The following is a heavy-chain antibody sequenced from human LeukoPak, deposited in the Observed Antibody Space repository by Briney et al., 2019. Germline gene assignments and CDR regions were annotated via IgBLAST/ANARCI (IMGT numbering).Heavy chain of an antibody. CDR3: ARSTYYDFWSGYPYYYYGMDV. D-gene: IGHD3-3*01. CDR1: GYTFTSYY. CDR2: VNPSGGST. Sequence: ASVKVSCKASGYTFTSYYMHWVRQAPGQGLEWMGIVNPSGGSTSYAQKFQGRVTMTRGTSTSTVYMELSSLRSEDTAVYHCARSTYYDFWSGYPYYYYGMDVWGQGTTVTVSS. V-gene: IGHV1-46*01. J-gene: IGHJ6*02.